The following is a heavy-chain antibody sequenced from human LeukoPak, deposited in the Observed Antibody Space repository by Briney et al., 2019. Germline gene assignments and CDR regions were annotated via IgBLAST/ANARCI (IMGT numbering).Heavy chain of an antibody. Sequence: GASVKVSCKVSGYTLTELSMHWVRQAPGKGLEWMGGFDPEDGETIYAQKFQGRVTMTEDTSTDTAYMELSSLRSEDTAVYYRATEQPVAGTGGDAFDYWGQGTLVTVSS. CDR1: GYTLTELS. CDR2: FDPEDGET. CDR3: ATEQPVAGTGGDAFDY. V-gene: IGHV1-24*01. D-gene: IGHD6-19*01. J-gene: IGHJ4*02.